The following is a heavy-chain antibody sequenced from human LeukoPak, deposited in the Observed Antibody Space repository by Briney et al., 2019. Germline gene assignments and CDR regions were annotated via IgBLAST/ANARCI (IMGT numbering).Heavy chain of an antibody. CDR2: ISYDGSNK. CDR3: AKDHLLVPLGD. CDR1: GFTFSSYG. V-gene: IGHV3-30*18. Sequence: GRSLRLSCAASGFTFSSYGMHWVRQAPGKGLEWVAVISYDGSNKYYADSVEGRFTISRDSSKNMLYLQMSSLRNDDTAVYFCAKDHLLVPLGDWGQGTLVTVSS. J-gene: IGHJ1*01. D-gene: IGHD2-8*02.